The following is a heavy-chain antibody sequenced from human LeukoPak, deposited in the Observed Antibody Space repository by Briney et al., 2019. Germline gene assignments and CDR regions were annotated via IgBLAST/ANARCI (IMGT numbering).Heavy chain of an antibody. V-gene: IGHV3-43*02. CDR3: VREQFSHTSNYFDN. D-gene: IGHD5-24*01. CDR1: GVMFDDYA. CDR2: ISGDAVSS. Sequence: GESLKIFCAASGVMFDDYAIHLVRQVPGRGLELVSLISGDAVSSFYTDPVKGRFTISRDNNNSSLSLQMRPLTTEDTAFYYCVREQFSHTSNYFDNWGQGILVTVSS. J-gene: IGHJ4*02.